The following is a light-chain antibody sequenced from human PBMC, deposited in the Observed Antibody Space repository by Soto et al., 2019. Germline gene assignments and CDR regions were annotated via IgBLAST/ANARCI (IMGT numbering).Light chain of an antibody. CDR2: EVS. J-gene: IGLJ1*01. V-gene: IGLV2-14*01. CDR1: SSDVGGYNY. CDR3: SSYTSSSTYV. Sequence: QSALTQPASVSGSPGQSITISCTGTSSDVGGYNYVSWYQQHPGKAPKLMIYEVSNRPSGVSNRFSGSKSGNTASLTIPGLQAEDEADYYCSSYTSSSTYVFGTGTRSPS.